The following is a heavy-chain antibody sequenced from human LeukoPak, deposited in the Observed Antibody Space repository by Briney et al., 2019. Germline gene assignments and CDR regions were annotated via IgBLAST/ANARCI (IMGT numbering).Heavy chain of an antibody. J-gene: IGHJ4*02. Sequence: GGSPRLSCAASGFTFSSYGMHWVRQAPGKGLEWVAVISYDGSNKYYADSVKGRFTISRDNSKNTLYLQMNSLRAEDTAVYYCAKLQLSNSSGYHFDYWGQGTLVTVSS. CDR1: GFTFSSYG. CDR3: AKLQLSNSSGYHFDY. CDR2: ISYDGSNK. D-gene: IGHD3-22*01. V-gene: IGHV3-30*18.